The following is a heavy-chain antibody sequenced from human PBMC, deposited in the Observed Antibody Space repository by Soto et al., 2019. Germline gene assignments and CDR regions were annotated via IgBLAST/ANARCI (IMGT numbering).Heavy chain of an antibody. J-gene: IGHJ4*02. CDR2: MGTAGDP. V-gene: IGHV3-13*05. CDR3: ARGREYYYDSSGYYYFDY. CDR1: GFTFSSYD. D-gene: IGHD3-22*01. Sequence: GGSLRLSCAASGFTFSSYDMHWVRQATGKGLEWVSAMGTAGDPYYPGSVKGRFTISRENAKNSLYLQMNSLRAGDTAVYYCARGREYYYDSSGYYYFDYWGQGTLVTVSS.